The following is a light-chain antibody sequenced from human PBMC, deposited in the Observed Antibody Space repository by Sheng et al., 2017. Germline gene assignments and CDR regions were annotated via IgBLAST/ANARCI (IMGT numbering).Light chain of an antibody. CDR1: QGISSY. CDR2: AAS. CDR3: QQYYSYPFT. V-gene: IGKV1-8*01. Sequence: IQMTQSPSSLSASTGDRVTITCRASQGISSYLAWYQQKPGKAPKLLIYAASTLQSGVPSRFSGSGSGTDFTLTISCLQSEDFATYYCQQYYSYPFTFGPGTKVDIK. J-gene: IGKJ3*01.